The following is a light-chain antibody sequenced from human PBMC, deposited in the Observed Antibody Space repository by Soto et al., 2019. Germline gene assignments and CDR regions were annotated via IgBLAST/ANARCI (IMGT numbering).Light chain of an antibody. CDR2: GSS. Sequence: EIVMPQSPAPLSVSPVERPTLSSRVSQSVSNNLVWYQQKPGQAPRLLMYGSSIRATGIPARSSGSGSGTEFTLTISSLQSEDFAVYYCQQLTDWPPQWTFGQGTKVDNK. CDR1: QSVSNN. J-gene: IGKJ1*01. V-gene: IGKV3-15*01. CDR3: QQLTDWPPQWT.